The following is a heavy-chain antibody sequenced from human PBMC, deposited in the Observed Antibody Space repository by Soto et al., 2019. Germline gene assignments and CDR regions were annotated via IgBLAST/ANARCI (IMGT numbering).Heavy chain of an antibody. CDR3: ARVTIFGAVIWALDY. V-gene: IGHV1-18*01. J-gene: IGHJ4*02. CDR2: ISAYNGNT. Sequence: ASVKVSCKASGYTFTSYGITWVRQAPGQGLEWMGWISAYNGNTYYAQKLQGRVTMTTDTSTSTAYMELRSLTSDDTAVYYCARVTIFGAVIWALDYWGQGTLVTVSS. D-gene: IGHD3-3*01. CDR1: GYTFTSYG.